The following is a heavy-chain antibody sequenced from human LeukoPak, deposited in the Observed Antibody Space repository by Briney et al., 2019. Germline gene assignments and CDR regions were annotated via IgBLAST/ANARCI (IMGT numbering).Heavy chain of an antibody. CDR3: ARDPNYYDSSGYYYAGNDAFDI. Sequence: GGSLRLSCAASGFTFSSNYMSWVRQAPGKGLEWVSVIYSGGSTYYADSVKGRFTISRDNAKNTLYLQMNSLRAEDTAVYYCARDPNYYDSSGYYYAGNDAFDIWGQGTMVTVSS. D-gene: IGHD3-22*01. CDR1: GFTFSSNY. V-gene: IGHV3-66*01. CDR2: IYSGGST. J-gene: IGHJ3*02.